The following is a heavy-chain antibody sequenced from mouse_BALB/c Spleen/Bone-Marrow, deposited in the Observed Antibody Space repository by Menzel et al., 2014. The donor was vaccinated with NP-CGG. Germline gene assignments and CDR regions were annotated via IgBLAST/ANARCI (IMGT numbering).Heavy chain of an antibody. Sequence: VKVVESGPGLVAPSQNLSITCTVSGFSLXNYGVHWIRQPPGKGLEWLGIIWAGGSTNYNSALMSRLSISKDNSKSXVFFKMNSLQTDDTAIYYCATYDYDGRFDYWGQGTTLTVSS. J-gene: IGHJ2*01. CDR2: IWAGGST. CDR3: ATYDYDGRFDY. V-gene: IGHV2-9*02. CDR1: GFSLXNYG. D-gene: IGHD2-4*01.